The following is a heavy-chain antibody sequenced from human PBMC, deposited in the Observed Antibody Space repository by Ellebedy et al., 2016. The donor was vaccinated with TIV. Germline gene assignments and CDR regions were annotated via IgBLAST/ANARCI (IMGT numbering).Heavy chain of an antibody. V-gene: IGHV4-30-4*02. D-gene: IGHD3-9*01. J-gene: IGHJ6*02. CDR3: TREGWNFFETTRYYDGYGIDV. Sequence: SETLSLXXTVSGASIISSDHYWSWIRQPPGKGLEWIGYIYHFGHSGSTYYKPSLKSRATISVDTSKNQFSLTLTSVTPADTAIYYCTREGWNFFETTRYYDGYGIDVWGQGTTVTVSS. CDR2: IYHFGHSGST. CDR1: GASIISSDHY.